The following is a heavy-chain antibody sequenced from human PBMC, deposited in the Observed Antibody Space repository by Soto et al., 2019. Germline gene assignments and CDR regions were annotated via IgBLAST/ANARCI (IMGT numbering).Heavy chain of an antibody. D-gene: IGHD3-22*01. CDR2: IYYSGST. V-gene: IGHV4-39*02. CDR3: AKDRYLDHDSRGYLFDN. Sequence: SETLSLTCTVAGGSISSSSYYWGWIRQPPGKGLEWIGSIYYSGSTYYNPSLKSRVTISVDTSKNQFSLELSSVTAADTAVYYCAKDRYLDHDSRGYLFDNWGQGILVTVSS. J-gene: IGHJ4*02. CDR1: GGSISSSSYY.